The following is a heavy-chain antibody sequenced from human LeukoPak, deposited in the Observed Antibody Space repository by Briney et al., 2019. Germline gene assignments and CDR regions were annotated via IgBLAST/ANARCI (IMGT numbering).Heavy chain of an antibody. J-gene: IGHJ4*02. V-gene: IGHV3-7*03. D-gene: IGHD6-13*01. Sequence: GGSLRLSCVASGFTLSRSGMTWVRQAPGKGLEWVANIKQDGSEMYYLDSVKGRFTISRDNAKNSLYLQMDSLRAEDTALYYCAILERDSSRWYYVYWGQGTLVTVSS. CDR3: AILERDSSRWYYVY. CDR1: GFTLSRSG. CDR2: IKQDGSEM.